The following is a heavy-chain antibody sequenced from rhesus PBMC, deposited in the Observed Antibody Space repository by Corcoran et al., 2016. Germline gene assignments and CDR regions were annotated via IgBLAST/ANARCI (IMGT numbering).Heavy chain of an antibody. V-gene: IGHV4-80*01. Sequence: QVQLQESGPGLVKPSETLSLTCTVSGASISSYWWSWSRQPPGKGLEWIGETNGNSGRTNYNPSLKSRVTFSMDTSKNQFSLKLSSVAAADTAVYYCATPGRQLGGWSLDVWGRGVLVTVSS. CDR1: GASISSYW. CDR3: ATPGRQLGGWSLDV. CDR2: TNGNSGRT. J-gene: IGHJ5-2*02. D-gene: IGHD6-25*01.